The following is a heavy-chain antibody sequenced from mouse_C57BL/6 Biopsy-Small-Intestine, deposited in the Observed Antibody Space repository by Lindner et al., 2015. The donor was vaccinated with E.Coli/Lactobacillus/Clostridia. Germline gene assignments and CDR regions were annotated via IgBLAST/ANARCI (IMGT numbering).Heavy chain of an antibody. V-gene: IGHV1-19*01. CDR1: GYTFTDYY. J-gene: IGHJ2*01. CDR3: ARLGTGYFFDY. D-gene: IGHD4-1*01. Sequence: VQLQESGPELVKPGASVKMSCKASGYTFTDYYMNWVKRSLGKSLEWIGRVNPRIGGTSFNQKFKGKATLTVDKSLSTAYMQLNSLTSEDSAVYYCARLGTGYFFDYWGQGHHSHSLL. CDR2: VNPRIGGT.